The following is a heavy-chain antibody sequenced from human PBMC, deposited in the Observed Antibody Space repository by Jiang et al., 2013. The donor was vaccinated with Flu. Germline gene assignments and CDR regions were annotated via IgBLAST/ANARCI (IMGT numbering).Heavy chain of an antibody. CDR3: ARGGTVVTRSLNYYGMDV. CDR1: GYTFTSYY. Sequence: CKASGYTFTSYYMHWVRQAPGQGLEWMGIINPSGGSTSYAQKFQGRVTMTRDTSTSTVYMELSSLRSEDTAVYYCARGGTVVTRSLNYYGMDVWGKGTTVTVSS. V-gene: IGHV1-46*01. CDR2: INPSGGST. J-gene: IGHJ6*04. D-gene: IGHD4-23*01.